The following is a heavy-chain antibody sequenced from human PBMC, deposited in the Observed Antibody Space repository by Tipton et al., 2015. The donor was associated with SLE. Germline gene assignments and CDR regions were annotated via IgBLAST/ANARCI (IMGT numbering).Heavy chain of an antibody. CDR1: GFTFSSYW. Sequence: SLRLSCAASGFTFSSYWMHWVRQAPGKGLVWVSRINSDGSSTSYADSVKGRFAISRDNSKNTLYLQMNSLRAEDTAVYYCARSGTGDDAFDIWGQGTMVTVSS. V-gene: IGHV3-74*01. CDR3: ARSGTGDDAFDI. J-gene: IGHJ3*02. CDR2: INSDGSST. D-gene: IGHD7-27*01.